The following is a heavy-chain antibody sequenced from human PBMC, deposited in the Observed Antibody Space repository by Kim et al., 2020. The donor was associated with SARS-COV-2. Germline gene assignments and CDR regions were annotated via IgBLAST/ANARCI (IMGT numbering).Heavy chain of an antibody. J-gene: IGHJ4*02. Sequence: SETLSLTCTVSGGSISSYYWSWIRQPPGKGLEWIGYIYYSGSTNYNPSLKSRVTISVDTSKNQFSLKLSSVTAADTAVYYCARDGPSNWGIFDYWGQGTLVTVSS. CDR1: GGSISSYY. CDR3: ARDGPSNWGIFDY. D-gene: IGHD7-27*01. V-gene: IGHV4-59*01. CDR2: IYYSGST.